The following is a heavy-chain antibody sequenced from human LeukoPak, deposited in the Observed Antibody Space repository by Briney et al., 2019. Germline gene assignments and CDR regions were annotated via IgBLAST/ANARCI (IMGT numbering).Heavy chain of an antibody. CDR1: GFTAISNY. V-gene: IGHV3-66*01. J-gene: IGHJ6*02. Sequence: PGRSLTLSCAASGFTAISNYMTWVRQAPGRGREWVSVISSGGSTYYADAVKGRFTISRDNSKNTVYLQMNSLRAEDTAVYYCARASPADYYGMDVWGQGTTVTVSS. CDR3: ARASPADYYGMDV. D-gene: IGHD6-6*01. CDR2: ISSGGST.